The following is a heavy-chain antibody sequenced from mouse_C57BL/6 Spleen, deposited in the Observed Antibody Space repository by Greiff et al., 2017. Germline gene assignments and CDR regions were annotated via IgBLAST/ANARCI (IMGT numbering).Heavy chain of an antibody. J-gene: IGHJ3*01. Sequence: VQLQQSGAELVRPGASVTLSCKASGYTFTDYEMHWVKQTPVHGLEWIGAIDPETGGTAYNQKFKGEAILTADKSSSTAYMELRSLTSEDSAVYYCTRRTGTFAYWGQGTLVTVSA. CDR1: GYTFTDYE. CDR2: IDPETGGT. D-gene: IGHD4-1*01. CDR3: TRRTGTFAY. V-gene: IGHV1-15*01.